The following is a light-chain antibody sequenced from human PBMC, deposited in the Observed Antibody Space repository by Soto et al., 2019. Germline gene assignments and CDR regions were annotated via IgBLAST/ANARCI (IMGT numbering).Light chain of an antibody. CDR3: QTWGSGFQF. V-gene: IGLV4-69*01. Sequence: QSVLTQSPSASASLGASVKLTCTLSSGHSSYAIAWHQKQPGKGPRYLMDLNNDGSHTKGDGIPDRFSGSSSGADRYLIISGVQSEDEADYYCQTWGSGFQFFGGGTKLTVL. J-gene: IGLJ2*01. CDR1: SGHSSYA. CDR2: LNNDGSH.